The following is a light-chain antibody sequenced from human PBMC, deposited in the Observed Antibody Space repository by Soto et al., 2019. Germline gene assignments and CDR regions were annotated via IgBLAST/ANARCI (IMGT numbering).Light chain of an antibody. CDR2: AAS. CDR3: QHYNNWPRT. V-gene: IGKV3-15*01. Sequence: EIVMTQSPATLSVSPGERATLSCRASQSVSRNLAWYQQKPGQAPRLLIYAASTRATGIPARFSGSGSGTEFPLTISSLQSEDFAVYYCQHYNNWPRTFGQGTKVEIK. CDR1: QSVSRN. J-gene: IGKJ1*01.